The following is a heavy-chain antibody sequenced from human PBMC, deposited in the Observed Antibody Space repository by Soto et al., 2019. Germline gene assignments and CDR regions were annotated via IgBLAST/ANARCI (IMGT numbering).Heavy chain of an antibody. CDR3: AREDSSGYYPLH. Sequence: SETLSLTCTVSGGSISSYYWSWIRQPPGKGLEWIGYIYYSGSTNYNPSLKSRVTISVDTSKNQFSLKLSSVTAADTAVYYCAREDSSGYYPLHWGQGTLVTVSS. D-gene: IGHD3-22*01. V-gene: IGHV4-59*01. CDR1: GGSISSYY. J-gene: IGHJ4*02. CDR2: IYYSGST.